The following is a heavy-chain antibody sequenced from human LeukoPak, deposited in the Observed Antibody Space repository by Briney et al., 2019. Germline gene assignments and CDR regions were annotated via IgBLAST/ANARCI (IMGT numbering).Heavy chain of an antibody. CDR3: AIRSNNSAFDI. V-gene: IGHV3-23*01. D-gene: IGHD1/OR15-1a*01. CDR2: ISGSGGYT. J-gene: IGHJ3*02. Sequence: EWVSYISGSGGYTYYTDSVKGRFTISRDNSKNTLYVQMNSLRAEDTAVYYCAIRSNNSAFDIWGQGTMVTVSS.